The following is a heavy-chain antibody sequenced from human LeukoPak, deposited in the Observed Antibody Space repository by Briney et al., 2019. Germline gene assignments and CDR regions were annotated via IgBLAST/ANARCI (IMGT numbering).Heavy chain of an antibody. J-gene: IGHJ4*02. D-gene: IGHD3-22*01. CDR2: ISGSGGST. Sequence: GGSLRLSCAASGFTFSSYAMSWVRQAPGKGLEWVSAISGSGGSTYYADSVKGRFTISRENSKNTLYLQTNSLSAEDTAVYYCAKGIYDSSGYLTWGQGTLVTVSS. CDR3: AKGIYDSSGYLT. CDR1: GFTFSSYA. V-gene: IGHV3-23*01.